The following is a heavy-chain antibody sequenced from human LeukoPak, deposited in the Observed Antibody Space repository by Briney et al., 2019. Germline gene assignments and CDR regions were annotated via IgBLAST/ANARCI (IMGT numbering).Heavy chain of an antibody. J-gene: IGHJ4*02. CDR2: IIPIFGTA. CDR3: ARGKSIAARPPLDY. D-gene: IGHD6-6*01. Sequence: SVKVSCKASGGTFSSYAISWVRQAPGQWLEWMGGIIPIFGTANYAQKFQGRVTITTDESTSTAYMELSSLRSEDTAVYYCARGKSIAARPPLDYWGQGTLVTVSS. CDR1: GGTFSSYA. V-gene: IGHV1-69*05.